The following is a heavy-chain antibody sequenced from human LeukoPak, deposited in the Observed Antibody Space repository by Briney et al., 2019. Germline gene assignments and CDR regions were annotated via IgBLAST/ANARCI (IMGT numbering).Heavy chain of an antibody. V-gene: IGHV4-59*08. CDR3: ASDMTVDPDTFDA. CDR2: ISYSGTT. CDR1: NGSINTHF. D-gene: IGHD3-22*01. Sequence: SETLSLTCTVSNGSINTHFWSWIRQPPGKGLEWIGYISYSGTTHFNPSLRSRVTMSVDTPKSQFSLRLSSVTAADTAVYYCASDMTVDPDTFDAWGLGTLVTVSS. J-gene: IGHJ3*01.